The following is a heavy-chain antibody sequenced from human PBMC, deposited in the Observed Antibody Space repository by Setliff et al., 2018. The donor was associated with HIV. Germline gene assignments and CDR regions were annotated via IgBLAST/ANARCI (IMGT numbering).Heavy chain of an antibody. J-gene: IGHJ3*02. CDR3: AKRPGYGYPFHI. CDR1: GGSINSFY. Sequence: SETLSLTCTVSGGSINSFYWNWVRQPAGRGLEWIGRIFASGNTNYNPSLKSRVTISIDMSKNQFSLKLTSVAAADTAVYYCAKRPGYGYPFHIWGQGTMVTVSS. CDR2: IFASGNT. V-gene: IGHV4-4*07. D-gene: IGHD5-18*01.